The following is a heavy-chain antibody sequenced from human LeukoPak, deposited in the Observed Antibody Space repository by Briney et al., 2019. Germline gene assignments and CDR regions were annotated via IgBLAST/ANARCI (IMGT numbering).Heavy chain of an antibody. CDR2: INPNSGGT. D-gene: IGHD3-22*01. CDR1: GYTLTELS. Sequence: GASVKVSCKVSGYTLTELSMHWVRQAPGKGLEWMGWINPNSGGTNYAQKFQGWVTMTRDTSISTAYMELSRLRSDDTAVYYCARVRYYYDSSGYYAPPYFDYWGQGTLVTVSS. CDR3: ARVRYYYDSSGYYAPPYFDY. V-gene: IGHV1-2*04. J-gene: IGHJ4*02.